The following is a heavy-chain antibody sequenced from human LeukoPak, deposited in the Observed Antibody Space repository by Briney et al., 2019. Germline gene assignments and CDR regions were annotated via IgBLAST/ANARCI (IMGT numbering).Heavy chain of an antibody. J-gene: IGHJ5*02. CDR1: GGSFSGYY. V-gene: IGHV4-34*01. CDR2: INHSGST. Sequence: PSETLSLTCAVYGGSFSGYYWSWIRQPPGKGLEWIGEINHSGSTNYNPSLKSRVTISVDTSKNQFSLNLNSVTAADTAVYYCARRLCSSLTCNIGPSGNWLDPWGQGTLVTVSS. CDR3: ARRLCSSLTCNIGPSGNWLDP. D-gene: IGHD2-2*02.